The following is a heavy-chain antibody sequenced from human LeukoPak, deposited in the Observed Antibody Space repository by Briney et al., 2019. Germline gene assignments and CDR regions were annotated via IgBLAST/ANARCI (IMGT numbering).Heavy chain of an antibody. CDR2: ISWNSGTM. J-gene: IGHJ4*02. CDR1: GFTFDDYA. V-gene: IGHV3-9*01. D-gene: IGHD6-13*01. CDR3: AKDGDGLVAAAGSSFDY. Sequence: SLRLSCAASGFTFDDYAMHWVWQAPGKGLEWVSGISWNSGTMGYADSVKGRFTISRDSAKNSLYLQMNSLRAEDTALYYCAKDGDGLVAAAGSSFDYWGQGTLVTVSS.